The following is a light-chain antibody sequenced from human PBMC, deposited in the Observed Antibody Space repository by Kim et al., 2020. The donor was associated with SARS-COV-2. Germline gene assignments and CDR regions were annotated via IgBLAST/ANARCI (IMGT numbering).Light chain of an antibody. CDR3: QQCYSPPFT. CDR1: QSVLHSSDNKNL. J-gene: IGKJ3*01. V-gene: IGKV4-1*01. CDR2: WAS. Sequence: ATISCKSSQSVLHSSDNKNLRAWYQQKPGQPPKLLIYWASTRESGVPERFSGSGSGTDFTLTISSLQAEDVAVYYCQQCYSPPFTFGPGTKVDIK.